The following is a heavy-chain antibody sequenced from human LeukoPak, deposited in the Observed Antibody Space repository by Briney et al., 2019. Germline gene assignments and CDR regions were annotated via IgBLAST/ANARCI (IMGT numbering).Heavy chain of an antibody. D-gene: IGHD3-16*01. CDR3: ARGRGIH. Sequence: GGSLRLSCAASGFAFSSNCMSWVRQAPGKGLEWVANIKQYGNEKYYVDSVKGRFTISRDNAKNSLYLQMNSLRAEDTAVYYCARGRGIHWGQGTLVTVSS. CDR1: GFAFSSNC. CDR2: IKQYGNEK. J-gene: IGHJ4*02. V-gene: IGHV3-7*04.